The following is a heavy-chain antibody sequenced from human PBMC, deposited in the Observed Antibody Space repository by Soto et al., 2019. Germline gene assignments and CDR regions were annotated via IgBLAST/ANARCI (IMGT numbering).Heavy chain of an antibody. V-gene: IGHV3-74*01. CDR1: GFTFSSYW. CDR2: INSDGSST. CDR3: ARVPRETVLPAYYYYGMDV. D-gene: IGHD1-26*01. J-gene: IGHJ6*02. Sequence: GGSLRLSCAASGFTFSSYWMHWVRQAPGKGLVWVSRINSDGSSTSYADSVKGRFTISRDNAKNTLYLQMNSLRAEDTAVYYCARVPRETVLPAYYYYGMDVWGQGTTVTVSS.